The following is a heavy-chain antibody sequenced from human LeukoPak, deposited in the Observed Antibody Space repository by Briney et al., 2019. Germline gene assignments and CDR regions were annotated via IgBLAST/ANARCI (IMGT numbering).Heavy chain of an antibody. J-gene: IGHJ4*02. D-gene: IGHD2-8*01. CDR1: GFTFNIYW. CDR2: ISGSGGTT. V-gene: IGHV3-23*01. Sequence: PGGSLRLSCAASGFTFNIYWMHWVRQAPGKGLEWVSAISGSGGTTYYADSVKGRFTFSRDNSKNTLYLQMNSLRAEHTAVYYCARGMGSSDYWGQGTLVTVSS. CDR3: ARGMGSSDY.